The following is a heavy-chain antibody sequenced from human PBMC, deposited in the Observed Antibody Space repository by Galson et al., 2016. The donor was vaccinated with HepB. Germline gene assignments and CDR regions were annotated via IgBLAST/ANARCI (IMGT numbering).Heavy chain of an antibody. CDR2: ISISSSTI. J-gene: IGHJ6*02. D-gene: IGHD3-10*01. CDR3: ATVWLRELYSLSMDV. V-gene: IGHV3-48*02. Sequence: SLRLSCAASGFNFRSYSMNWVRQAPGKGLEWLSYISISSSTIYYADSVKGRFTISRDNVKNSLYLQMNSLRDEDTAVYYCATVWLRELYSLSMDVWGQGTTVTVSS. CDR1: GFNFRSYS.